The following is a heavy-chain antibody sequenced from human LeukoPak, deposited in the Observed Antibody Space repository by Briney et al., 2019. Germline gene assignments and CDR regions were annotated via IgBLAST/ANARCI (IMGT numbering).Heavy chain of an antibody. CDR2: THHSGDT. J-gene: IGHJ4*02. Sequence: SETLSLTCTVSGGSIRSSTYYWAWIRQPPGKGLEWTGTTHHSGDTYYNPSLKSRVTISVDTSKNQFSPNLSSVTAADTAVYYCARLGGYYDPPDYWGQGTLVTVSS. CDR1: GGSIRSSTYY. V-gene: IGHV4-39*01. CDR3: ARLGGYYDPPDY. D-gene: IGHD3-22*01.